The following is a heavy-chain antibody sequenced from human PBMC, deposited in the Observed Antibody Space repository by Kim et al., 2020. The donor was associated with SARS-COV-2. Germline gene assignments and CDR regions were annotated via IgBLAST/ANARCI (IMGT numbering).Heavy chain of an antibody. V-gene: IGHV4-39*01. J-gene: IGHJ4*02. D-gene: IGHD2-2*01. CDR3: ARHIVVPAASYYFDY. Sequence: PTLKSRVTISVDTSKNQFSLKLSSVTAADTAVYYCARHIVVPAASYYFDYWGQGTLVTVSS.